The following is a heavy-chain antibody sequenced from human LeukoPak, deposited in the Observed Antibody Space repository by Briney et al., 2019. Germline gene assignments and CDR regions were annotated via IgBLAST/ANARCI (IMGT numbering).Heavy chain of an antibody. Sequence: GGSLRLSCAASGFTFSSYAMSWVRQAPGKGLEWVSAISGSDGSTYYADSVKGRFTISRDNSKNTLYLQMNSLRAEDTAVYYCASSDSSSWYDKFDYWGQGTLVTVSS. CDR3: ASSDSSSWYDKFDY. CDR2: ISGSDGST. J-gene: IGHJ4*02. V-gene: IGHV3-23*01. D-gene: IGHD6-13*01. CDR1: GFTFSSYA.